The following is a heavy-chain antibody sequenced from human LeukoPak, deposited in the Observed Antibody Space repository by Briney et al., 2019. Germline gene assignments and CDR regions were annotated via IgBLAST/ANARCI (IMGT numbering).Heavy chain of an antibody. V-gene: IGHV3-53*01. CDR3: ARYCSSTSCPHDAFDI. D-gene: IGHD2-2*01. CDR1: GFTFSSYS. J-gene: IGHJ3*02. CDR2: IYSGGST. Sequence: GGSLRLSCAASGFTFSSYSMNWVRQAPGKGLEWVSVIYSGGSTYYADSVKGRFTISRDNSKNTLYLQMNSLRAEDTAVYYCARYCSSTSCPHDAFDIWGQGTMVTVSS.